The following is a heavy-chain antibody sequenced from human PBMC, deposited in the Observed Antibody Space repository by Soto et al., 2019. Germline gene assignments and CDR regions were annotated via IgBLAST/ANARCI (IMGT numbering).Heavy chain of an antibody. D-gene: IGHD4-17*01. Sequence: GGSLRLSCAASGFTFSSYAMHWVRQAPGKGLEWVAVISYDGGNKYYADSVKGRFTISRDNSKNTLYLQMNSLRAEDTAVYYCAGGIEDYSDYGVNYYYYYGMDVWGQGTTVTVSS. CDR2: ISYDGGNK. CDR1: GFTFSSYA. V-gene: IGHV3-30-3*01. CDR3: AGGIEDYSDYGVNYYYYYGMDV. J-gene: IGHJ6*02.